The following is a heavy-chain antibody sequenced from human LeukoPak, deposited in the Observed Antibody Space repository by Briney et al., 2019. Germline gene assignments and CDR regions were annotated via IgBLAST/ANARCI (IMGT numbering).Heavy chain of an antibody. J-gene: IGHJ4*02. Sequence: SVNVSCKASGCTFSSYAISWVRQAPGQGLEWMGRIIPIFGTEHYAQKFQDRVTITTDESTSTAYMELSSLRSEDTAVYYCARGGAARDRFDYWGQGTLVTVSS. CDR3: ARGGAARDRFDY. CDR1: GCTFSSYA. D-gene: IGHD6-6*01. CDR2: IIPIFGTE. V-gene: IGHV1-69*05.